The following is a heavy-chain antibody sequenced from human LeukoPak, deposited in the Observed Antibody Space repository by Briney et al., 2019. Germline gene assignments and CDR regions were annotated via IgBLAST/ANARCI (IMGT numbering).Heavy chain of an antibody. Sequence: GASVKVSCKASGYTLTDSYVHWVRQAPGQVLEWMGLIGPDGGNTNYAQNFQGRVTLTRDTSTSTLYMELSSLRSEDTAIYYCARIRDGYNDAYDLWGQGTVVTVPS. CDR2: IGPDGGNT. CDR1: GYTLTDSY. J-gene: IGHJ3*01. CDR3: ARIRDGYNDAYDL. D-gene: IGHD5-24*01. V-gene: IGHV1-46*01.